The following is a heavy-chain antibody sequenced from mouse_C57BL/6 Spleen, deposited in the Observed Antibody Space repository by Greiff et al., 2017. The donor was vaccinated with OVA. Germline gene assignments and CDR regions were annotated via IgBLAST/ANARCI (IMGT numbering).Heavy chain of an antibody. CDR3: TSAITTVVEGY. J-gene: IGHJ2*01. D-gene: IGHD1-1*01. V-gene: IGHV1-15*01. Sequence: QVQLQQSGAELVRPGASVTLSCKASGYTFTDYEMHWVKQTPVHGLEWIGAIDPETGGTAYNQKFKGKAILTADKSSSTAYMELRSLTSEDSAVYYCTSAITTVVEGYWGQGTTLTVSS. CDR2: IDPETGGT. CDR1: GYTFTDYE.